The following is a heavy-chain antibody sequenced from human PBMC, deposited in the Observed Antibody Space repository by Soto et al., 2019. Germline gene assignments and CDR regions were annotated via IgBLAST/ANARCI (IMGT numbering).Heavy chain of an antibody. D-gene: IGHD6-6*01. J-gene: IGHJ4*02. Sequence: QVQLVQSGAEVKKPGASVKVSCKASGYTFTGYYMHWVRQAPGQGLEWMGWINPNSGGTNYAQKFQGRVTMTRDTSISTANMELSRLTSDDTTVYSCARGPSSSPREHYFDYWGQGTLVTVSS. V-gene: IGHV1-2*02. CDR2: INPNSGGT. CDR3: ARGPSSSPREHYFDY. CDR1: GYTFTGYY.